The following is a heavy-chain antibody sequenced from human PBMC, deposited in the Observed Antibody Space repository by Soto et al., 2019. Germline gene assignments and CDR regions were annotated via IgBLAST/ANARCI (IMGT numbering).Heavy chain of an antibody. Sequence: GGSLRLSCAAFEVTFRNYAMSRISQNPGKGLEWISALSGSGGSTYYADSVKGRFTISRDNSRSTLYLQMDSLRAEDTAVYYCAKDREDTATTLEYWGQGTLVTGSS. CDR2: LSGSGGST. D-gene: IGHD5-18*01. J-gene: IGHJ4*02. CDR1: EVTFRNYA. V-gene: IGHV3-23*01. CDR3: AKDREDTATTLEY.